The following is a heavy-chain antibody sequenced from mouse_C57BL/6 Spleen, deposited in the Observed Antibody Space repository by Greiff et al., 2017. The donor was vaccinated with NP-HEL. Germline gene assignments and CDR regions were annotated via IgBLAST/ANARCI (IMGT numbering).Heavy chain of an antibody. J-gene: IGHJ2*01. Sequence: QVQLQQQSGAELVKPGASVKLSCKASGYTFTSYWMHWVKQRPGQGLEWIGMIHPNSGSTNYNEKFKSKATLTVDKSSSTAYMQLSSLTSEDSAVYYCARGGTDFDYWGQGTTLTVSS. CDR2: IHPNSGST. D-gene: IGHD4-1*01. CDR1: GYTFTSYW. V-gene: IGHV1-64*01. CDR3: ARGGTDFDY.